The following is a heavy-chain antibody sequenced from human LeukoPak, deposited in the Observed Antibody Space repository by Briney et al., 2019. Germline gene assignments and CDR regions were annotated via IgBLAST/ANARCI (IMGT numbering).Heavy chain of an antibody. D-gene: IGHD3-9*01. Sequence: GGSLRLSCAASGFTFSSYSMNWVRQAPGKGLEWVSYISSSSTIYYADSVKGRFTISRDNAKNSLYLQMNSLRAEDTAVYYCARALRYFDWLSTSPEYNWFDPWGQGTLVTVSS. CDR1: GFTFSSYS. J-gene: IGHJ5*02. CDR3: ARALRYFDWLSTSPEYNWFDP. V-gene: IGHV3-48*01. CDR2: ISSSSTI.